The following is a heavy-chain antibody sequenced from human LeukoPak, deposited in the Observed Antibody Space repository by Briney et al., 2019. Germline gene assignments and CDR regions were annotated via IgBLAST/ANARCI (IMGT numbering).Heavy chain of an antibody. CDR1: GFTFSSYG. Sequence: GGSLRLSCAASGFTFSSYGMHWVRQAPGKGLEWVAFIRYDGSNKYYADSVKGRFTISRDNSKNTLYLQMNSLRAEDTAVYYCSVPAAPLDPNFDYWGQGTLVTVSS. V-gene: IGHV3-30*02. J-gene: IGHJ4*02. CDR3: SVPAAPLDPNFDY. D-gene: IGHD2-2*01. CDR2: IRYDGSNK.